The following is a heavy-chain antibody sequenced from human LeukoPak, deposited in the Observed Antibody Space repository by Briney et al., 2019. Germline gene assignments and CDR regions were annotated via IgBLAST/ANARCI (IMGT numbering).Heavy chain of an antibody. CDR1: GGSISSGDYY. CDR2: IYYSGST. CDR3: ARQWRAGATYFDY. D-gene: IGHD1-26*01. V-gene: IGHV4-30-4*08. J-gene: IGHJ4*02. Sequence: SETLSLTCTVSGGSISSGDYYWSWIRQPPGKGLEWIGYIYYSGSTYYNPSLKSRVTISVDTSKNQFSLKLSSVTAADTAVYYCARQWRAGATYFDYWGQGTLVTVSS.